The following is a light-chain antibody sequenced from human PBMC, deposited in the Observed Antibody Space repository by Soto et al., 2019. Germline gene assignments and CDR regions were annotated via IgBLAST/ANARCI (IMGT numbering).Light chain of an antibody. CDR1: HSVSSSY. V-gene: IGKV3-20*01. J-gene: IGKJ5*01. CDR2: GAS. CDR3: QQYGSSPPIT. Sequence: EIVLTQSPGTLSLSPGERATLSCRASHSVSSSYLAWYQQKPGQAPRLLIYGASSRATGIPARFSGSGSGTDFTLAISRREPEDFAVYYCQQYGSSPPITFGQGTRLEIK.